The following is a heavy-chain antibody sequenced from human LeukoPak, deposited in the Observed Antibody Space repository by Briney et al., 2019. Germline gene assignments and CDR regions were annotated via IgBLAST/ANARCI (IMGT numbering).Heavy chain of an antibody. CDR2: IYYSGST. CDR3: ARAGASLLWFGDFDY. J-gene: IGHJ4*02. Sequence: SETLSLTCAVSGYSISNGYYWSWIRQPPGKGLEWIGYIYYSGSTYYNPSLKSRVTISVDTSKNQFSLKLSSVTAADTAVYYCARAGASLLWFGDFDYWGQGTLVTVSS. CDR1: GYSISNGYY. D-gene: IGHD3-10*01. V-gene: IGHV4-30-4*08.